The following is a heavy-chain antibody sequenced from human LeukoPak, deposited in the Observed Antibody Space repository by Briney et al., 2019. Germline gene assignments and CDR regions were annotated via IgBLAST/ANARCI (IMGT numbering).Heavy chain of an antibody. Sequence: GGSLRLSCTASGFPFSTSWMHWVRQAPGKGPVWVSRINIDGSTINYADSVKGRFTISRDNAKNTLYLQMNSLRPEDTAVYYCASAAAGFRNYFDYWGQGTLVTVSS. V-gene: IGHV3-74*01. CDR1: GFPFSTSW. D-gene: IGHD6-13*01. J-gene: IGHJ4*02. CDR3: ASAAAGFRNYFDY. CDR2: INIDGSTI.